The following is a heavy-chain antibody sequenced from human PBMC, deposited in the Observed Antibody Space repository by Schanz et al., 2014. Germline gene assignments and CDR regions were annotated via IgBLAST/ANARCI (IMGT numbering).Heavy chain of an antibody. CDR1: GFTVNTNY. J-gene: IGHJ6*02. CDR3: AKAFRTTKYYGMDV. V-gene: IGHV3-53*01. Sequence: EVQLVESGGGLIQPGGSLRLSCAVSGFTVNTNYMSWVRQAPGKGLEWISSMYINSGSTQYADSVKGRFIISRDSSKNTLFLQMNSLRAEDTATYYCAKAFRTTKYYGMDVWGQGTTVTVS. D-gene: IGHD1-1*01. CDR2: MYINSGST.